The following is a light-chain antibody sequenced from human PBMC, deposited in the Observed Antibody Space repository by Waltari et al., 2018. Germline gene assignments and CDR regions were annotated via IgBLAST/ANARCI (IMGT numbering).Light chain of an antibody. Sequence: QDPRKGPGYLIKVNSDGGHSKGDDIPDRFSGSSSWAERYLPISSLQSEDEAYYYCQTGGHGTWVFGGGTKLTVL. CDR2: VNSDGGH. CDR3: QTGGHGTWV. J-gene: IGLJ3*02. V-gene: IGLV4-69*01.